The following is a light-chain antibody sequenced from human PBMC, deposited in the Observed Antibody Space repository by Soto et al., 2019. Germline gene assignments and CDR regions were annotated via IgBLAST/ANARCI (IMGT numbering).Light chain of an antibody. CDR2: GAS. V-gene: IGKV3-20*01. Sequence: EIVLTQSSGTLSLSPGERATLACRASQSIKNNQLAWYKQTPGQAPRLLIYGASSRATGIPDRFSGSGSGTDFTLTISRLEPEDFAVYYCQQYGSSPWTFGQGTKVDIK. CDR3: QQYGSSPWT. J-gene: IGKJ1*01. CDR1: QSIKNNQ.